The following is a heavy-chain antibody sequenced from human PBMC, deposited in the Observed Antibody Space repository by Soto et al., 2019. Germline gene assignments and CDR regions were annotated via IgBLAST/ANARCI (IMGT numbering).Heavy chain of an antibody. D-gene: IGHD3-22*01. CDR3: ARIQDRSALEAFEI. V-gene: IGHV2-70*04. Sequence: PTQPLRLTCTFSGFSLSTRGMRESWIRQPPGKALEWLARIDWDDDKFYSTSLKTRLTISKDTSKNQVVLTMTNMDPVDTATYYCARIQDRSALEAFEIWGQGTMVTVSS. CDR1: GFSLSTRGMR. CDR2: IDWDDDK. J-gene: IGHJ3*02.